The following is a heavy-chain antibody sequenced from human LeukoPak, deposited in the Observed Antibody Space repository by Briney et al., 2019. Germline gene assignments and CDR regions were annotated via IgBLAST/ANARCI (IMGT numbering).Heavy chain of an antibody. CDR2: ISHSGST. CDR3: ARSPHDFWSGYYYYYYGMDV. V-gene: IGHV4-34*01. J-gene: IGHJ6*02. D-gene: IGHD3-3*01. Sequence: PSETLSLTCAVYGGSFSGYYWSWIRQPPGKGLEWIGEISHSGSTNYNPSLKSRVTISVDTSKNQFSLKLSSVTAADTAVYYCARSPHDFWSGYYYYYYGMDVWGQGTTVTVSS. CDR1: GGSFSGYY.